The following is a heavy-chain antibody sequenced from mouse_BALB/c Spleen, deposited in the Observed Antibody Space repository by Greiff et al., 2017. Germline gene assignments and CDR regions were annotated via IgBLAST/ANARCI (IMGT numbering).Heavy chain of an antibody. CDR1: GFTFTDYY. Sequence: EVMLVESGGGLVQPGGSLRLSCATSGFTFTDYYMSWVRQPPGKALEWLGFIRNKANGYTTEYSSSVKGRFTISRDNSQSILYLQMNTLRAEDSATYYCARHTVVAYYLDYWGQGTTLTVSS. J-gene: IGHJ2*01. D-gene: IGHD1-1*01. CDR3: ARHTVVAYYLDY. V-gene: IGHV7-3*02. CDR2: IRNKANGYTT.